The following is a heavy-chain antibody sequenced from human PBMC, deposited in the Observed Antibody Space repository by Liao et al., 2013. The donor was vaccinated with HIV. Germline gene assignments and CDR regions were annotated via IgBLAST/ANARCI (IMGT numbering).Heavy chain of an antibody. V-gene: IGHV4-59*10. CDR1: GGSFSGYY. D-gene: IGHD3-3*01. CDR3: AREWRPQPSGWFEP. Sequence: QVQLQQWGAGLLKPSQTLSLTCAVYGGSFSGYYWSWIRQPPGKGLEWIGRIYTSGSTNYNPSLKSRVTMSVDTSKNQLSLRLTSVTAADTAIYFCAREWRPQPSGWFEPWGPGEPR. CDR2: IYTSGST. J-gene: IGHJ5*02.